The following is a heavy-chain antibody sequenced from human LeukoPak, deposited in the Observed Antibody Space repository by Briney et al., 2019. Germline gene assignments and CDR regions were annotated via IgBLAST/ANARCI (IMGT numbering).Heavy chain of an antibody. V-gene: IGHV1-2*02. CDR3: ARERDAFDI. CDR2: INPNTGGT. J-gene: IGHJ3*02. CDR1: GYTFTSYG. Sequence: ASVKVSCKASGYTFTSYGISWVRQAPGQGLEWMGWINPNTGGTNYAQNFQGRVTMTRDTSITTAYMELSRLRSDDTAVYYCARERDAFDIWGQGTMVTVSS.